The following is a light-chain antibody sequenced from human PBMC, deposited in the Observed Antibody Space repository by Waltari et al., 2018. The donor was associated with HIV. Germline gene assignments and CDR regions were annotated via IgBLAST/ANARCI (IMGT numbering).Light chain of an antibody. Sequence: SYELTQPPSVSVSPGQTARITCSGDALPKQYAYWYHQKPGQAPVLVIDKDTDRPSGIPERFSGSSSGKTVTFTISGVQAEDEADYYCQSADSSGTWVFGGGTKLTVL. CDR3: QSADSSGTWV. CDR2: KDT. CDR1: ALPKQY. V-gene: IGLV3-25*03. J-gene: IGLJ3*02.